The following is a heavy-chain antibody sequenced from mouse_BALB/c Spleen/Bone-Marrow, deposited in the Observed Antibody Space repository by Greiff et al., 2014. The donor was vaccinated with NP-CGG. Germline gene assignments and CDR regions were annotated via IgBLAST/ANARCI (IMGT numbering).Heavy chain of an antibody. J-gene: IGHJ1*01. V-gene: IGHV7-3*02. CDR1: GFTFTDYY. CDR3: ARDKNYGSYWYFDV. CDR2: IRNKANGYTT. D-gene: IGHD2-1*01. Sequence: EVKLVESGGGLVQPGGSLRLSCATSGFTFTDYYMSWVRQPPGKALEWLGFIRNKANGYTTEYSASVKGRFTISRDNSQSILYRQMNTLRAEDSATYYCARDKNYGSYWYFDVWGAGTTVTVSS.